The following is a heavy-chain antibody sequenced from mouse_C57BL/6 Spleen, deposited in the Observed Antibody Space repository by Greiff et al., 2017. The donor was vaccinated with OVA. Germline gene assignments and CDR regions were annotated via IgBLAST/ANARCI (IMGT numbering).Heavy chain of an antibody. CDR3: ARGYGTPPDY. J-gene: IGHJ2*01. V-gene: IGHV5-17*01. Sequence: EVMLVESGGGLVKPGGSLKLSCAASGFTFSDYGMHWVRQAPEKGLEWVAYISSGSSTIYYADTVKGRFTISRDNAKNILFLQMTRLRSEDTAMYYCARGYGTPPDYWGQGTTLTVSS. D-gene: IGHD1-1*01. CDR1: GFTFSDYG. CDR2: ISSGSSTI.